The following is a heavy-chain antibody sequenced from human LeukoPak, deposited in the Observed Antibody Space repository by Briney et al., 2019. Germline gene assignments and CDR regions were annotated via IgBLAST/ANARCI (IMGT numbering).Heavy chain of an antibody. J-gene: IGHJ3*02. V-gene: IGHV7-4-1*02. CDR1: GYTLTDYS. CDR2: IDTNTGNP. CDR3: ASFSSSWYAAFDI. D-gene: IGHD6-13*01. Sequence: ASVKVSCKASGYTLTDYSLNWVRQAPGQEPEWMGWIDTNTGNPTYAQGFTGRFVFSLDTSVSTSYLQISSLKAEDTAVYYCASFSSSWYAAFDIWGQGTMVTVSS.